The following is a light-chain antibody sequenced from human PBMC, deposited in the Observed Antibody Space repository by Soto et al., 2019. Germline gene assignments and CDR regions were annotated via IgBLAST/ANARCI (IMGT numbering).Light chain of an antibody. V-gene: IGKV3-20*01. CDR3: QQYDSSPWT. J-gene: IGKJ1*01. Sequence: EIVLTQSPGTLSLSPGERATLSCRASQSVSSSFLAWHQQKPGPAPRLLIYGASSRATGIPDRFSGSGSGTDFTLTISRLEPEDFAVYYCQQYDSSPWTFGEGTKVEIK. CDR1: QSVSSSF. CDR2: GAS.